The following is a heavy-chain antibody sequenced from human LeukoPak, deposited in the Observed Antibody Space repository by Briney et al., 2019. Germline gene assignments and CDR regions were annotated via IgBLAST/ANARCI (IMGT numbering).Heavy chain of an antibody. CDR2: IYYSGST. V-gene: IGHV4-39*01. CDR3: AVVTTTTFDY. Sequence: MASETLSLTCTVSGGPISSSSYYWGWIRQPPGKGLERIGSIYYSGSTYYNPSLRSRVTISVGTSKNQFSLKLSSVTASDTAVYYCAVVTTTTFDYWGQGTLVTVSS. CDR1: GGPISSSSYY. J-gene: IGHJ4*02. D-gene: IGHD4-23*01.